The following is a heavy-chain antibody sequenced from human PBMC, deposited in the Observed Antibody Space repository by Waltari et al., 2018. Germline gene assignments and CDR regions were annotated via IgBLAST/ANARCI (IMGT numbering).Heavy chain of an antibody. V-gene: IGHV4-39*07. CDR3: ARGISSLEAFDI. CDR2: IYYSGST. CDR1: GGSISSSSYY. Sequence: QLQLQESGPGLVKPSETLSLTCTVSGGSISSSSYYWGWIRQHPGKGLEWIGSIYYSGSTYYNPSCKSRVTIAVDTSKNRFSVKLSSVTAADTAVYDCARGISSLEAFDIWGQGTIVTVSS. J-gene: IGHJ3*02.